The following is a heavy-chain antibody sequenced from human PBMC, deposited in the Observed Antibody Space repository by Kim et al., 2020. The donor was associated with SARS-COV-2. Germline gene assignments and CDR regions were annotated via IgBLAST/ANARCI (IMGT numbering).Heavy chain of an antibody. Sequence: SVKVSCKASGGTFSSYAISWVRQAPGQGLEWMGRIIPILGIANYAQKFQGRVTITADKSTSTAYMELSSLRSEDTAVYYCARQAVQLQTQPVSYYYYGMDVWGQGTTVTVSS. CDR2: IIPILGIA. CDR1: GGTFSSYA. V-gene: IGHV1-69*04. J-gene: IGHJ6*02. D-gene: IGHD6-13*01. CDR3: ARQAVQLQTQPVSYYYYGMDV.